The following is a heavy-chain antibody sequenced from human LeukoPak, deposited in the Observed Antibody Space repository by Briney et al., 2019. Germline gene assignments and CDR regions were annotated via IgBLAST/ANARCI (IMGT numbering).Heavy chain of an antibody. V-gene: IGHV4-34*01. Sequence: SETLSLTCAVYGGSFSGYYWSWIRQPPGKGLEWIGEINHSGSTNYNPSLKSRVTISVDTSKNQFSLKLSSVTAADTAVYYCAKYILEPNTRHGMDVWGKGTTVTVSS. J-gene: IGHJ6*04. D-gene: IGHD3-10*01. CDR3: AKYILEPNTRHGMDV. CDR2: INHSGST. CDR1: GGSFSGYY.